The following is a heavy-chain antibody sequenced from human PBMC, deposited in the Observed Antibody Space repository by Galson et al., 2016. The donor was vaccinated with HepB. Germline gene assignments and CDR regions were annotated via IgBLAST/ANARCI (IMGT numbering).Heavy chain of an antibody. V-gene: IGHV5-51*01. D-gene: IGHD5-18*01. CDR1: GYSFTSHW. J-gene: IGHJ4*02. Sequence: QSGAEVKKSGESLRISCKTSGYSFTSHWISWVRQMPGKGLEWMGIIYPPDSDTRYSPSFQGRVTISVDKSINTAYLQWSYLEASDTATYFCARIDGDTPMDHFDLWGQGTLVTVSS. CDR2: IYPPDSDT. CDR3: ARIDGDTPMDHFDL.